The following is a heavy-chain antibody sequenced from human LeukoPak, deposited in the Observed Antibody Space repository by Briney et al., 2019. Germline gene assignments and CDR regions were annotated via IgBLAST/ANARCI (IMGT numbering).Heavy chain of an antibody. J-gene: IGHJ4*02. V-gene: IGHV1-18*01. CDR2: ISANDGKT. Sequence: ASVKVSCKAFGYTFPNYGIGWVRQAPGQGFEWMGWISANDGKTDYVQKFRDRFTMTTDTSASTAYMELKSLTSDDTAVYYCVRDPPQQLARLGFDHWGQGTLVTVSS. CDR1: GYTFPNYG. CDR3: VRDPPQQLARLGFDH. D-gene: IGHD6-13*01.